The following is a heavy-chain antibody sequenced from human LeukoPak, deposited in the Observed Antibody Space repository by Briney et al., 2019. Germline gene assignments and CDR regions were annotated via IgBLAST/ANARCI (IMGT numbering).Heavy chain of an antibody. V-gene: IGHV3-9*01. CDR2: ISWNSGSI. CDR3: AELGITMIGGV. CDR1: GFNFDEYA. D-gene: IGHD3-10*02. Sequence: ALRLSCAASGFNFDEYAMHWVRQAPGKGLEWVSGISWNSGSIGYADSVKGRFTISRDNAKNSLYLQMNSLRAEDTAVYYCAELGITMIGGVWGKGTTVTISS. J-gene: IGHJ6*04.